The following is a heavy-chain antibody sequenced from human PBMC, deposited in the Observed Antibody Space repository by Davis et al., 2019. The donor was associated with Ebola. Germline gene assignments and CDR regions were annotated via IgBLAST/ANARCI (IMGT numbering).Heavy chain of an antibody. V-gene: IGHV4-61*09. D-gene: IGHD3-22*01. CDR3: ARDRRDSRAYGF. Sequence: SETLSLTCTVSGGSISSGSYYWSWIRQPAGKGLEWIGHMYTSGSTNYNTSLKSRVTISADTSKNQFFLKLSSVTAADTAIYFCARDRRDSRAYGFWGQGTLVTVSS. J-gene: IGHJ4*02. CDR2: MYTSGST. CDR1: GGSISSGSYY.